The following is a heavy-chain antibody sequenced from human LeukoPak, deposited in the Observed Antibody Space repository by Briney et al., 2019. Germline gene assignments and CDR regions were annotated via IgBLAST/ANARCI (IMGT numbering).Heavy chain of an antibody. CDR2: IIPILGIA. Sequence: ASVKVSCKASGGTFSSYAISWVRQAPGQGLEWMGRIIPILGIANYAQKFQGRVTITADKSTSTAYMELSSLRSEDTAVHYCARERDYYGMDVWGQGTTVTVSS. CDR1: GGTFSSYA. V-gene: IGHV1-69*04. J-gene: IGHJ6*02. CDR3: ARERDYYGMDV.